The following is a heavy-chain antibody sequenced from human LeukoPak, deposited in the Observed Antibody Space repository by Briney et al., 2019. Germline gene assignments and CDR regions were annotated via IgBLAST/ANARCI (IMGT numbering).Heavy chain of an antibody. J-gene: IGHJ4*02. CDR1: GYTFTSYG. V-gene: IGHV1-18*01. Sequence: ASVKVSCKASGYTFTSYGISWVRQAPGQELEWMGWISAYNGNTNYAQKLQGRVTMTTDTSTSTAYMELRSLRSDDTAVYYCARARRITMVRGVINPMGDYWGQGTLVTVSS. D-gene: IGHD3-10*01. CDR2: ISAYNGNT. CDR3: ARARRITMVRGVINPMGDY.